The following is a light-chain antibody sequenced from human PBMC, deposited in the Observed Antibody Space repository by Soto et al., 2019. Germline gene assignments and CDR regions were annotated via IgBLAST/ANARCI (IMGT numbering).Light chain of an antibody. J-gene: IGKJ1*01. Sequence: DIQMTQSAATLSVSLGDRVTITSGASQSISSWLAWYQQKKGKAPKILIYDASSLESGVPSRFSGSGYGTEFNLTISSLQTDDFATYYCQQYNSYPGTFGQGTKVDIK. CDR3: QQYNSYPGT. CDR2: DAS. V-gene: IGKV1-5*01. CDR1: QSISSW.